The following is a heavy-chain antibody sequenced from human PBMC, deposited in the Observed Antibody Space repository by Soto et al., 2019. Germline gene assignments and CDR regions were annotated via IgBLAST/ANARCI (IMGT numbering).Heavy chain of an antibody. V-gene: IGHV3-23*01. J-gene: IGHJ6*02. D-gene: IGHD3-10*01. CDR2: ISGSGGST. CDR1: GFTFSSYA. Sequence: EVQLLESGGGLVQPGGSLRLSCAASGFTFSSYAMSWVRQAPGKGLAWVSAISGSGGSTYYADSVKGRFTISRDNSKNSLYLQMNSLRAEDTAVYYCAKGRGAKLYYYYGKDVWSQGTTITVSS. CDR3: AKGRGAKLYYYYGKDV.